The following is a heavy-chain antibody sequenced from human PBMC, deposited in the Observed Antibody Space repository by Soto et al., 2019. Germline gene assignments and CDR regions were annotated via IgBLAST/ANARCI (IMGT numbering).Heavy chain of an antibody. CDR2: ISAYNGNT. V-gene: IGHV1-18*01. CDR1: GERIKSYC. CDR3: ARLDTVGGRVSY. D-gene: IGHD1-26*01. J-gene: IGHJ4*02. Sequence: AKVTWEACGERIKSYCMSWVRQAPGQGLEWMGWISAYNGNTNYAQKLQGRVTMTTDTSTSTAYMELRSLRSDDTAVYYCARLDTVGGRVSYWGQGTLVTVSS.